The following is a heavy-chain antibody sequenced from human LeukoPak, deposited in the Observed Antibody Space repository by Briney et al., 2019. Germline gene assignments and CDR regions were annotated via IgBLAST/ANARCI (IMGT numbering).Heavy chain of an antibody. CDR3: AREGLSYSTDY. V-gene: IGHV3-21*01. Sequence: GGSLRLSCAACGFTFSTYSMNWVRQAPGKGLEWVSSISGSSSSKYHADSVKGRFTISRDNAKTSLYLQMNSLRAEDTAVYYCAREGLSYSTDYWGQGTLVTVSS. CDR2: ISGSSSSK. D-gene: IGHD3-3*01. CDR1: GFTFSTYS. J-gene: IGHJ4*02.